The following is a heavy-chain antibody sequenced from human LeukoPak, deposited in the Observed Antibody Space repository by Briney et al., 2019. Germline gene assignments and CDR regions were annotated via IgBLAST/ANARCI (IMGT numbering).Heavy chain of an antibody. CDR2: INHSGST. D-gene: IGHD1-14*01. V-gene: IGHV4-34*01. J-gene: IGHJ4*02. CDR3: ARFPPVFDY. Sequence: PSETLSLTCAVYDGSFSGYYWSWIRQPPGKGLEWIGEINHSGSTNYNPSLKSRVTISVDTSKNQFSLKLTSVTAADTAVFYCARFPPVFDYWGQGTLVIVSS. CDR1: DGSFSGYY.